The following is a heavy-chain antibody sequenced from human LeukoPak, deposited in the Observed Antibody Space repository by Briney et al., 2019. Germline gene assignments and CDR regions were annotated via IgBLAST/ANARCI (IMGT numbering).Heavy chain of an antibody. CDR1: GFTFSDYY. J-gene: IGHJ4*02. V-gene: IGHV3-30*03. D-gene: IGHD2/OR15-2a*01. CDR2: ISFDGSNE. Sequence: GGSLRLSCAASGFTFSDYYMSWIRQAPGKGLEWVALISFDGSNEYYADSVKGRFTISRDNSKKTLHLQMNTLRAEDTAVYYCARGSTFYPGYWGQGTLVTVSS. CDR3: ARGSTFYPGY.